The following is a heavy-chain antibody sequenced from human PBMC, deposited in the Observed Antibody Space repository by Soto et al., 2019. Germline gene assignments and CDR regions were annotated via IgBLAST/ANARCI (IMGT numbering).Heavy chain of an antibody. V-gene: IGHV2-5*02. D-gene: IGHD3-10*01. CDR3: AHRPYGSGIFSSGWFDP. Sequence: QITLKESGPTLVKPTQTLTLTCTFSGFSLSTSGVGVGWIRQPPGKALEWLALIYWDDDKRYSPSLKRRLTITKDTSKKQVVLTMTNMDPVDTATYYCAHRPYGSGIFSSGWFDPWGQGTLVTVSS. CDR2: IYWDDDK. J-gene: IGHJ5*02. CDR1: GFSLSTSGVG.